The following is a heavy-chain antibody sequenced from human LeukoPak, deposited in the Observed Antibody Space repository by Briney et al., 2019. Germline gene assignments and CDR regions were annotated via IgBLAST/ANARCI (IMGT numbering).Heavy chain of an antibody. Sequence: ASVKVYCKASGYTFTSYDINWVRQATGQGLEWMAWMNPNSGNTGYAQRFQGRVTLTRNTSISTVYMELNSLRSDDTAVYYCVRGENYFDYWGQGTLVTVSS. J-gene: IGHJ4*02. CDR3: VRGENYFDY. V-gene: IGHV1-8*01. CDR1: GYTFTSYD. CDR2: MNPNSGNT.